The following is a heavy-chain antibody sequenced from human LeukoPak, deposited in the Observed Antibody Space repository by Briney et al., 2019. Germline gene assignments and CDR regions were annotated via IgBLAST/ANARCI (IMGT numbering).Heavy chain of an antibody. J-gene: IGHJ6*02. D-gene: IGHD6-6*01. CDR3: ARISDSSSSRYGMDV. V-gene: IGHV2-70*11. Sequence: SGPALVKPTQTLTLTCTFSGFSLSTSGMCVSWIRQPPGKALEWLARIDWDDDKYYSTSLKTRLTISKDTSKNQVVLTMTNMDPVDTATYYCARISDSSSSRYGMDVWGQGTTVTVSS. CDR1: GFSLSTSGMC. CDR2: IDWDDDK.